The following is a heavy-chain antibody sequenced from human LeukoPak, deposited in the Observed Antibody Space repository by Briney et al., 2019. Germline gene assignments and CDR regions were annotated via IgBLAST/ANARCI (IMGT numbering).Heavy chain of an antibody. V-gene: IGHV3-23*01. CDR3: AKVRWTYDSSGSLFDY. CDR2: ISGSGGST. J-gene: IGHJ4*02. D-gene: IGHD3-22*01. Sequence: PGGSLRLSCAASGFTFSSYAMSWVRQAPGKGLEWVSAISGSGGSTHYADSVKGRFTISRDNSKNTLYLQMNSLRAEDTAVYYCAKVRWTYDSSGSLFDYWGQGTLVTVSS. CDR1: GFTFSSYA.